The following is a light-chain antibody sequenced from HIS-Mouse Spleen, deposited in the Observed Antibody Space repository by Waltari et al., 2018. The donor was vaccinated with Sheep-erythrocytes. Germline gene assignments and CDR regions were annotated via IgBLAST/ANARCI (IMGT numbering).Light chain of an antibody. V-gene: IGLV2-11*01. Sequence: QSALTQPRSVSFSPGQSVTISCTGTSSDVGGYNYVSWDQQHPGKAPKLMIYDVSKRPSGVPDRFSGSKSGNTASLTISGLQAEDEADYYCCSYAGRSTLVFGGGPQLTVL. CDR2: DVS. J-gene: IGLJ2*01. CDR3: CSYAGRSTLV. CDR1: SSDVGGYNY.